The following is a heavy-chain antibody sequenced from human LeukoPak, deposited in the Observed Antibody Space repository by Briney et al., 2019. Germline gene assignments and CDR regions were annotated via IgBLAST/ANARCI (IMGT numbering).Heavy chain of an antibody. CDR2: IYYSGST. V-gene: IGHV4-61*05. J-gene: IGHJ5*02. CDR3: ARHGEDDILTGYYNWFDP. Sequence: SETLSLTCTVSGGSISSSSYYWGWIRQPPGKGLEWIGYIYYSGSTNYNPSLKSRVTISVDTSKNQFSLKLSSVTAADTAVYYCARHGEDDILTGYYNWFDPWGQGTLVTVSS. D-gene: IGHD3-9*01. CDR1: GGSISSSSYY.